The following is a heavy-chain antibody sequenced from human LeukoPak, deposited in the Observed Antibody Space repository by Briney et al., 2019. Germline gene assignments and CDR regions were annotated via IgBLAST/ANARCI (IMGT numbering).Heavy chain of an antibody. CDR1: GGSISSYY. CDR3: ARHNPQLASNFDY. CDR2: IYYSGST. D-gene: IGHD6-13*01. V-gene: IGHV4-59*08. J-gene: IGHJ4*02. Sequence: SETLSLTCTVSGGSISSYYWSWIRQPPGKGLEWIGYIYYSGSTNYNPSLKSRVTISVDTSKNQFSLKLSSVTAADTAVYYCARHNPQLASNFDYWGQGTLVTVSS.